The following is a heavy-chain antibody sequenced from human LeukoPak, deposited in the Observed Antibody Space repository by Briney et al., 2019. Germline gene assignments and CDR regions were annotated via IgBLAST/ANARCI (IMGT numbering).Heavy chain of an antibody. Sequence: PGGSLRLSCAVSGFTFSDYYMSWIRQAPGKGLVWVSRINSAGSSTSYADSVKGRFTISRDNAKNTLYLQMNSLRVEDTALYYCARGGYFDYWGQGTLVTVSS. CDR2: INSAGSST. J-gene: IGHJ4*02. CDR1: GFTFSDYY. V-gene: IGHV3-74*01. CDR3: ARGGYFDY.